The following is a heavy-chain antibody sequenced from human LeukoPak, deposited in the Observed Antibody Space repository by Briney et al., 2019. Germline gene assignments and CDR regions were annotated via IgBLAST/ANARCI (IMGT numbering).Heavy chain of an antibody. CDR2: IYYSGST. CDR1: GGSISSGDYY. CDR3: ARAPPGPVATIGNYFDY. J-gene: IGHJ4*02. Sequence: PSQTLSLTCTVSGGSISSGDYYWSWIRQPPGKGLEWIGYIYYSGSTYYNPSLKSRVTISVDTSKNQFSLKLSSVTAADTAVYYCARAPPGPVATIGNYFDYWGQGTLVTVSS. V-gene: IGHV4-30-4*08. D-gene: IGHD5-12*01.